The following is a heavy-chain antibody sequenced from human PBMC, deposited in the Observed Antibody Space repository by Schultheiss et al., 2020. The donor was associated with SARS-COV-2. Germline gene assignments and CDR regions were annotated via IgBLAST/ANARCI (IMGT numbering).Heavy chain of an antibody. V-gene: IGHV3-30*04. Sequence: GGSLRLSCAVSGFTFSSYAMHWVRQAPGKGLEWVAVISYDGSNKYYADSVKGRFTISRDNSKNTLYLQMNSLRAEDKAVYYCARGLRSGYRTVDYWGQGTLVTVSS. J-gene: IGHJ4*02. CDR2: ISYDGSNK. D-gene: IGHD3-3*01. CDR1: GFTFSSYA. CDR3: ARGLRSGYRTVDY.